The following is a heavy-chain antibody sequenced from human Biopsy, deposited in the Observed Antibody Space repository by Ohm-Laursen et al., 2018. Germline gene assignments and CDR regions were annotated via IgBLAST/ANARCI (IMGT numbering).Heavy chain of an antibody. Sequence: SLRLSCSAFGFTFDDYAMHWDRQAPAKGLEWVSGISWSSGTIGYADSVKGRFTVSRDNAKNSLFLQMNSLRVEDTALYYCVKSAYSSGFWEASDYWGQGTLVTVSS. CDR1: GFTFDDYA. CDR2: ISWSSGTI. J-gene: IGHJ4*02. CDR3: VKSAYSSGFWEASDY. V-gene: IGHV3-9*01. D-gene: IGHD6-19*01.